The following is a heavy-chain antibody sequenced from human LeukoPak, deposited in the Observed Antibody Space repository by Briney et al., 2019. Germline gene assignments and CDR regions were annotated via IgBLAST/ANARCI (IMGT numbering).Heavy chain of an antibody. D-gene: IGHD2-15*01. Sequence: GGSLRLSCGASGFTFSSYAMSWVRQAPGKGLEWVSAISGSGDSRYYADSVKGRFTIFRDNSKNILYLQMNSLKAEDTAVYYCAKEYCSGGSCFHFYYYYYYMDVWGKGTTVTVSS. CDR1: GFTFSSYA. CDR3: AKEYCSGGSCFHFYYYYYYMDV. CDR2: ISGSGDSR. V-gene: IGHV3-23*01. J-gene: IGHJ6*03.